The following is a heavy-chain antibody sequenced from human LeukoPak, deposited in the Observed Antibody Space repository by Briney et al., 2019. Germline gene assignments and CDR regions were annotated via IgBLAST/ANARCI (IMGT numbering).Heavy chain of an antibody. Sequence: PGGSLRLSCATSGFTFRSHAMHWVRQAPGKGLEWVAVIWYDGSNKYYADSVKGRFTISRDNSKNTLYLQMNSLRAEDTAVYYCARVDRGYYDYYYGMDVWGQGTTVTVSS. D-gene: IGHD3-3*01. J-gene: IGHJ6*02. CDR1: GFTFRSHA. CDR2: IWYDGSNK. CDR3: ARVDRGYYDYYYGMDV. V-gene: IGHV3-33*01.